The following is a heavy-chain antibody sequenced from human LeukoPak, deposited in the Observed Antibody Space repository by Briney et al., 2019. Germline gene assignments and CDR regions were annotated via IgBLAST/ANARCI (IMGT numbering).Heavy chain of an antibody. V-gene: IGHV2-70*17. J-gene: IGHJ4*02. D-gene: IGHD6-19*01. CDR2: IDWDDDK. CDR3: ARKIAVAAPFDY. Sequence: SGPALVKPTQTLTLTCTFSGFSLSTTGMCVSWIRQPPGKALEWLARIDWDDDKFYSTSLKTRLTVSKDTSKNQVVLTVTNMDPVDTATYYCARKIAVAAPFDYWGQGTLATVSS. CDR1: GFSLSTTGMC.